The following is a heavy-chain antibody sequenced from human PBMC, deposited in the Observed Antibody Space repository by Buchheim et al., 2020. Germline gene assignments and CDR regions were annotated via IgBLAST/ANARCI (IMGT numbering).Heavy chain of an antibody. CDR3: AKEICAYCGGDCYSHYFDY. Sequence: QVQLVESGGGVVQPGRSLRLSCAASGFTFSSYGMHWVRQAPGKGLEWVAVISYDGSNKYYADSVKGRFTISRDNSKNTLYLQMNSLRAEDTAVYYCAKEICAYCGGDCYSHYFDYWGQGTL. J-gene: IGHJ4*02. CDR1: GFTFSSYG. V-gene: IGHV3-30*18. CDR2: ISYDGSNK. D-gene: IGHD2-21*02.